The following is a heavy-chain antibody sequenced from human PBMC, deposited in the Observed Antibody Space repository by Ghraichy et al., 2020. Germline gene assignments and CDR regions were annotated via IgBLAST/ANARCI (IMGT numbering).Heavy chain of an antibody. D-gene: IGHD2-15*01. J-gene: IGHJ5*02. CDR2: ISYDGSNK. CDR1: GFTFSSYA. CDR3: ARDGYCSGGSCYSFGWFDP. V-gene: IGHV3-30-3*01. Sequence: GGSLRLSCAASGFTFSSYAMHWVRQAPGKGLEWVAVISYDGSNKYYADSVKGRFTISRDNSKNTLYLQMNSLRAEDTAVYYCARDGYCSGGSCYSFGWFDPWGQGTLVTVSP.